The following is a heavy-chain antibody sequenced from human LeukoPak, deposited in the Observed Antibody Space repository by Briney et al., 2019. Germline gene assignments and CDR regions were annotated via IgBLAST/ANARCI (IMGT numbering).Heavy chain of an antibody. J-gene: IGHJ5*02. CDR2: ISGSGGST. CDR3: AKPYYDFWSGYSGWFDP. Sequence: GGSLRLSCAASGFTFSSYAMCWVRQAPGKGLEWVSAISGSGGSTYYADSVKGRFTISRDNSKNTLYLQMNSLRAEDTAVYYCAKPYYDFWSGYSGWFDPWGQGTLVTVSS. V-gene: IGHV3-23*01. CDR1: GFTFSSYA. D-gene: IGHD3-3*01.